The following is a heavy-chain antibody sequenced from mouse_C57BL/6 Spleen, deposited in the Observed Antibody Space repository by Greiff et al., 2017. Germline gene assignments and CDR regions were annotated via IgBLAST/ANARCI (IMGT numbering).Heavy chain of an antibody. CDR2: INPNYGTT. V-gene: IGHV1-39*01. D-gene: IGHD2-5*01. CDR1: GYSFTDYN. CDR3: ARDRAYYSNYVFYAMDY. J-gene: IGHJ4*01. Sequence: VQLKESGPELVKPGASVKISCKASGYSFTDYNMNWVKQSNGKSLEWIGVINPNYGTTSYNQKFKGKATLTVDQSSSTAYMQLNSLTSEDSAVYYCARDRAYYSNYVFYAMDYWGQGTSVTVSS.